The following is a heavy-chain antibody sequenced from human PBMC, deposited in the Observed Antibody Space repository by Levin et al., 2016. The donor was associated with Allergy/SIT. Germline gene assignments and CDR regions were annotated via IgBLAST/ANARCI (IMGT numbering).Heavy chain of an antibody. Sequence: WIRQPPGKGLEWIGSIYYSGSTYYNPSLKSRVTISVDTSKNQFSLKLSSVTAADTAVYYCARQEVGAEGGHDAFDIWGQGTMVTVSS. CDR3: ARQEVGAEGGHDAFDI. V-gene: IGHV4-39*01. D-gene: IGHD1-26*01. CDR2: IYYSGST. J-gene: IGHJ3*02.